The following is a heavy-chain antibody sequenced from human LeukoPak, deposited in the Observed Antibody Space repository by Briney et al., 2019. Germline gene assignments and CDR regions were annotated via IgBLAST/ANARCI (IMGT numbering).Heavy chain of an antibody. CDR3: ARGGTTVTTPFTFPGP. J-gene: IGHJ5*02. V-gene: IGHV3-48*01. D-gene: IGHD4-17*01. CDR2: ISSSSSTI. CDR1: GFTFSSYS. Sequence: PGGSLRLSCAAAGFTFSSYSMNWVRQAPGKGLEWVSYISSSSSTIYYADSVKGGFTISRDNAKNSLYLQMRSLRAEDTAVYYCARGGTTVTTPFTFPGPWGQGTLVTVSS.